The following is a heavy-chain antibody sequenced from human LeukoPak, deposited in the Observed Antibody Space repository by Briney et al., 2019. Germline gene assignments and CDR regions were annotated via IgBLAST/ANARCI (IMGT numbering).Heavy chain of an antibody. CDR2: IYPGDSDT. CDR1: SYSFTSYW. J-gene: IGHJ4*02. CDR3: ARGESYYYDDSGYYPYFDY. Sequence: KAGESLNISCKASSYSFTSYWIVWVRQMPGKGLEWMGTIYPGDSDTRYSPSFEGQVTLSADKSIRTAYLQWNSLKASDTAMYYCARGESYYYDDSGYYPYFDYWGQGTLVTVSS. V-gene: IGHV5-51*01. D-gene: IGHD3-22*01.